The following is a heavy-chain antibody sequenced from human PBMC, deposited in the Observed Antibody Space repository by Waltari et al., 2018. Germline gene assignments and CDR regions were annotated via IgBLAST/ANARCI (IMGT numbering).Heavy chain of an antibody. D-gene: IGHD6-13*01. CDR2: IYYSGGT. Sequence: QVQLQESGPGLVKPSQTLSLTCTVSGGSISSGGYYWSWIRQHPGKGLEWIGYIYYSGGTYYNPPHKGRVTISVGTAKNQVSLGLSAGAAADTAVYYCARVGEQQLVREVDYGGQGTLVTVSA. J-gene: IGHJ4*02. CDR1: GGSISSGGYY. V-gene: IGHV4-31*03. CDR3: ARVGEQQLVREVDY.